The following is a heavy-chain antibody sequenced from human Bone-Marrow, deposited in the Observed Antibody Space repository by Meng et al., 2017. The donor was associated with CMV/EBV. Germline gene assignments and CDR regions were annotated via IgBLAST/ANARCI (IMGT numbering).Heavy chain of an antibody. D-gene: IGHD3-22*01. V-gene: IGHV1-18*01. CDR3: AREGDSSGYNYFDY. Sequence: ASVKVSCKASGYTFTSYGISWVRQAPGQGLEWMGWISAYNGNTNYAQKLQGRVTMTRDTSTSTVYMELSSLRFEDTAVYYCAREGDSSGYNYFDYWGQGTLVTVSS. J-gene: IGHJ4*02. CDR1: GYTFTSYG. CDR2: ISAYNGNT.